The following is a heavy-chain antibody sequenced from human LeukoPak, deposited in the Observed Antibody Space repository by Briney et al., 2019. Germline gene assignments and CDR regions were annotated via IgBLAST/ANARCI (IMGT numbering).Heavy chain of an antibody. V-gene: IGHV3-23*01. D-gene: IGHD4/OR15-4a*01. CDR2: ISFSGDNT. CDR1: GFTFRDSA. CDR3: ANEVRPNDY. J-gene: IGHJ4*02. Sequence: GGSLRPSCAASGFTFRDSAMTWVRQAPGKGLEWVSLISFSGDNTYYRDSVKGRFTVSRDNSKDTLYLQMNSLRGEDTALYFCANEVRPNDYWGQGTLVTVSS.